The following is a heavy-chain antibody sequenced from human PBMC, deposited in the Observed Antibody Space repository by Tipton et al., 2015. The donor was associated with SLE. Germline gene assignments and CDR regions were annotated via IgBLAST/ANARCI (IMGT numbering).Heavy chain of an antibody. J-gene: IGHJ6*03. V-gene: IGHV4-59*08. CDR3: ARMVDAVAGTGYYYYMDV. Sequence: TLSLTCTVSGGSISSHYWSWIRQPPGKGLEWIGYIYYSGSTNYNPSLKSRVTISVDTSKNQFSLKLSSVTAADTAVYYCARMVDAVAGTGYYYYMDVWGKGTTVTVSS. D-gene: IGHD6-19*01. CDR1: GGSISSHY. CDR2: IYYSGST.